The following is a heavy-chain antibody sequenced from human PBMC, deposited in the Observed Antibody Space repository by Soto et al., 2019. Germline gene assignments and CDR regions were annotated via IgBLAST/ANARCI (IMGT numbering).Heavy chain of an antibody. CDR2: IYHSGST. J-gene: IGHJ5*02. V-gene: IGHV4-4*02. CDR3: AAIRYSSRFDP. Sequence: SETLSLTCAVSGGCISSSNWWSWVRQPPGKGLEWIGEIYHSGSTNYNPSLKSRVTISVDKSKNQFSLKLSSVTAADTAVYYCAAIRYSSRFDPWGKGTLVTVSS. CDR1: GGCISSSNW. D-gene: IGHD6-13*01.